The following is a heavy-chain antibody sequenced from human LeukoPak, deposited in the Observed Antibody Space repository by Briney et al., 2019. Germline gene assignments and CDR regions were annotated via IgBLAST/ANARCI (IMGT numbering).Heavy chain of an antibody. CDR2: ISGSGGST. J-gene: IGHJ4*02. D-gene: IGHD5-18*01. CDR1: GFTFSSYA. V-gene: IGHV3-23*01. Sequence: GGSLRLSCAASGFTFSSYAMSWVRQAPGKGLEWVSAISGSGGSTYYADSVKGRFTISRDNSKNTLYLQMNSLRAEDTAVYYCARDLTWGTAIKLSYFDYWGQGTLVTVSS. CDR3: ARDLTWGTAIKLSYFDY.